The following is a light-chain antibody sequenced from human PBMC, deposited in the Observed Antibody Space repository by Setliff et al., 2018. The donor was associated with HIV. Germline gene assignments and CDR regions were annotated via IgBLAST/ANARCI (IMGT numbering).Light chain of an antibody. Sequence: IVMTQSPLSLPVTPGEPASISCRSSQSLLHSNGYNYLDWYLQKPGQSPQLLIYLGSNRASGVPDRFSGSGSGTDFTLKIRRVEAEDVGFYYCMQALQTPRTFGPGTKVDIK. V-gene: IGKV2-28*01. J-gene: IGKJ3*01. CDR3: MQALQTPRT. CDR2: LGS. CDR1: QSLLHSNGYNY.